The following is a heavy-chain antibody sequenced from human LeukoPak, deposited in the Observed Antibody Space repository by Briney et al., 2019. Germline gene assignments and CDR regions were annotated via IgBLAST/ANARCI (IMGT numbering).Heavy chain of an antibody. D-gene: IGHD3-3*01. CDR2: IYYSGST. CDR3: ARGTYYDFWSGYTPFDY. J-gene: IGHJ4*02. V-gene: IGHV4-30-4*01. CDR1: GGSISSGDYY. Sequence: PSQTLSLTCTVSGGSISSGDYYWSWIRQPPGKGLEWIGYIYYSGSTYYNPSLKSRVTISVDTSKNQFSLKLSSATAADTAVYYCARGTYYDFWSGYTPFDYWGQGTLVTVSS.